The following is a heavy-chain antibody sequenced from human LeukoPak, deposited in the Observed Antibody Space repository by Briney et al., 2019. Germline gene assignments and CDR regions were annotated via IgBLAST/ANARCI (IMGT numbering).Heavy chain of an antibody. CDR3: ASGGLGARKYYSDPFHY. CDR1: GFTVSSNY. CDR2: IYSAGAT. V-gene: IGHV3-53*01. J-gene: IGHJ4*02. D-gene: IGHD3-10*01. Sequence: GGSLRLSCAASGFTVSSNYVSWVRQAPGKGLEWVSIIYSAGATYYADSVRGRFTISRDNSKNTVSLQMDSLRAEDTAVYYCASGGLGARKYYSDPFHYWGQGTLVTVSS.